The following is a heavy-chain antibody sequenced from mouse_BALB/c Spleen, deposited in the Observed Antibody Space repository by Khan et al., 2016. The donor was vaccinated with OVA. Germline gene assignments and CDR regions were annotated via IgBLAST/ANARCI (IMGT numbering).Heavy chain of an antibody. D-gene: IGHD1-1*01. CDR3: ARGGYGSPFAY. CDR1: GYTFTSFW. J-gene: IGHJ3*01. CDR2: IDPSKSET. Sequence: QVQLKESGPELVRPGASVKMSCKASGYTFTSFWIHWVKQRPGQGLEWIGMIDPSKSETRLNQKFKDKATLNVDKSSNTAYMQRSRLTSEDSAVYYGARGGYGSPFAYWGQGTLVTVSA. V-gene: IGHV1S127*01.